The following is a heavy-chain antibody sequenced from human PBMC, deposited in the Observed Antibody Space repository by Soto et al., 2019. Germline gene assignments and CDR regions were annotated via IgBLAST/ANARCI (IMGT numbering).Heavy chain of an antibody. J-gene: IGHJ4*02. Sequence: SETLSLTCAVSGGSISSGGYSWSWIRQPPGKGLEWIGYIYRSGSTYYNPSLKSRVTISVDRSKNQFSLKLSSVTAADTAVYYCARGRGGGVTMIVVSHFDYWGQGTLVTVSS. V-gene: IGHV4-30-2*01. CDR3: ARGRGGGVTMIVVSHFDY. CDR2: IYRSGST. D-gene: IGHD3-22*01. CDR1: GGSISSGGYS.